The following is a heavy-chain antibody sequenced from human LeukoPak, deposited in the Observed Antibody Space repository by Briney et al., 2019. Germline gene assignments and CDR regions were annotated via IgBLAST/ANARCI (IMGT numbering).Heavy chain of an antibody. Sequence: GGSLRLSCAASGFTFSSYGMHWVRQVPGKGLEWVAVISYDGSNKYYADSVKGRFTISRDNSKNTLYLQMNSLRAEDTAVYYCAKEHGITTLYYYYYGMDVWGQGTTVTVSS. D-gene: IGHD3-3*01. CDR2: ISYDGSNK. CDR1: GFTFSSYG. CDR3: AKEHGITTLYYYYYGMDV. V-gene: IGHV3-30*18. J-gene: IGHJ6*02.